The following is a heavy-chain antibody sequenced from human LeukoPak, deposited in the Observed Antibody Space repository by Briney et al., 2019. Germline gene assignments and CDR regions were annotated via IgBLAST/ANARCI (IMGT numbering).Heavy chain of an antibody. CDR3: AKGASRDGGVSGA. V-gene: IGHV3-9*01. Sequence: GGSLRLSCAASGFTFDDFAMHWVRQAPGKGLEWVSGISWNSGSIGYADSVKGRFTISRDNAKNSLCLQMNSLRAEDTALYYCAKGASRDGGVSGAWGQGTLVTVSS. J-gene: IGHJ5*02. CDR1: GFTFDDFA. D-gene: IGHD2-8*02. CDR2: ISWNSGSI.